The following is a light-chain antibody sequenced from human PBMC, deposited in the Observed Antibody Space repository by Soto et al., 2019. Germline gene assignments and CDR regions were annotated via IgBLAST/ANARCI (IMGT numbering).Light chain of an antibody. J-gene: IGKJ1*01. CDR2: GAS. Sequence: ETLMTQSPATLSVSPGERATLSCRASQSVNSNLAWYQQKLGQAPRVLIYGASTRAAGIPARFSGSGSGTEFILTISSLQSEDFAVYYCQHYNTWPWTFGQGTKLEIK. V-gene: IGKV3-15*01. CDR1: QSVNSN. CDR3: QHYNTWPWT.